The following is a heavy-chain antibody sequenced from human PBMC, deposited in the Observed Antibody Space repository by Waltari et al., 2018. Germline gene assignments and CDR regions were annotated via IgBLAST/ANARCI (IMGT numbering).Heavy chain of an antibody. CDR3: ARGEYGGSQVGFDY. Sequence: QLQLQESGPGLVKPSETLSLTCTVSGGSISSSSYYWSWIRQPPGKGLEWIGEINHSGSTNYNPSLKSRVTISVDTSKNQFSLKLSSVTAADTAVYYCARGEYGGSQVGFDYWGQGTLVTVSS. V-gene: IGHV4-39*07. CDR1: GGSISSSSYY. J-gene: IGHJ4*02. CDR2: INHSGST. D-gene: IGHD5-12*01.